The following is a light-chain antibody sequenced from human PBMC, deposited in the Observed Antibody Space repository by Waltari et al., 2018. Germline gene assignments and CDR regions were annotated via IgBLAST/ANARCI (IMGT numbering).Light chain of an antibody. CDR1: SSDVGSFNL. Sequence: QSALTQPASVSGSQGQSITISCTGTSSDVGSFNLVSWYQQSPGKAPKVIIYDVNQRPAGVSDRLSGSKSGNTATLTISGLQAEDEADYHCCSYSGSHMVFGGGTRLTV. CDR2: DVN. CDR3: CSYSGSHMV. J-gene: IGLJ3*02. V-gene: IGLV2-23*02.